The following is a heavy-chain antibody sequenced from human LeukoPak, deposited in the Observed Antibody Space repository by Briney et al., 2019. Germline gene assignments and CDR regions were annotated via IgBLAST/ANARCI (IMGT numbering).Heavy chain of an antibody. D-gene: IGHD6-6*01. V-gene: IGHV3-7*01. CDR2: IKEDGSTK. J-gene: IGHJ4*02. CDR1: GFRFRNYW. Sequence: PGGSLRLSCAASGFRFRNYWMTWVRQTPGKGLEWVANIKEDGSTKYYVDSLGGRFTISRDNAQNSVYLQMNSLRVEDTAIYYCARIGYSSSSYDYWGQGIPVTVSS. CDR3: ARIGYSSSSYDY.